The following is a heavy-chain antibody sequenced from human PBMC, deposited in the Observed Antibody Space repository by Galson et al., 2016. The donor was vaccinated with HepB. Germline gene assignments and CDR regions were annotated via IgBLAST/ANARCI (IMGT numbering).Heavy chain of an antibody. Sequence: SLRLSCAASGFTFSSYAMSWVRQAPGKGLEWVSTISGSAHSTYHADSVKGRFTISRDNSKNTLYLQMNSLRAEDTAVYYCAKDPQIYGSGSNWFDPRGQGTLVTVSS. J-gene: IGHJ5*02. CDR3: AKDPQIYGSGSNWFDP. CDR2: ISGSAHST. D-gene: IGHD3-10*01. CDR1: GFTFSSYA. V-gene: IGHV3-23*01.